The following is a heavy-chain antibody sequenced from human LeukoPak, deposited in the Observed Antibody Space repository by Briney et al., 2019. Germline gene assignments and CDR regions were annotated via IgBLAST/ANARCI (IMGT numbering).Heavy chain of an antibody. CDR2: FYSGGDSI. CDR3: ARERYCGGDCYSFAFDV. J-gene: IGHJ3*01. Sequence: GGSLRLFCAASGFTVSSKYMSWVRQAPGQGLEWVSIFYSGGDSINYADSVKGRFTISRDNSKNTLYLQMNNLRADDTAVYYCARERYCGGDCYSFAFDVWGQGTVVTVSS. V-gene: IGHV3-66*01. CDR1: GFTVSSKY. D-gene: IGHD2-21*02.